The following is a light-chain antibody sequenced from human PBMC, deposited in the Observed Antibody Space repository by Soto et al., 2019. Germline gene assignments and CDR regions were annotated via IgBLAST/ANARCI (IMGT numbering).Light chain of an antibody. CDR3: QQYGSSSRT. Sequence: DIQMTQSPSSLSASVGDRVTITSRASQNISSYLNWYQQKPGKAPKLLIYAASSLQSGVPSRFSGSGSGTDFTLTISRLEPEDFTVYYCQQYGSSSRTFGQGTKVDIK. J-gene: IGKJ1*01. CDR1: QNISSY. CDR2: AAS. V-gene: IGKV1-39*01.